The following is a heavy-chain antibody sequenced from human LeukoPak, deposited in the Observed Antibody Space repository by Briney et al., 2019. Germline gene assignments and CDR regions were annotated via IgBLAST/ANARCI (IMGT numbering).Heavy chain of an antibody. D-gene: IGHD6-19*01. CDR1: GFTFSSYA. Sequence: PGRSLRLSCAASGFTFSSYAMHWVRQAPGKGLEWVAFISYDGSNKYYADSVKGRLSISRDNSKNTLYLQMNSLRAEDTAVYYCAKDWLRRAVAVYIDYWGQGTLVTVSS. J-gene: IGHJ4*02. CDR2: ISYDGSNK. V-gene: IGHV3-30*18. CDR3: AKDWLRRAVAVYIDY.